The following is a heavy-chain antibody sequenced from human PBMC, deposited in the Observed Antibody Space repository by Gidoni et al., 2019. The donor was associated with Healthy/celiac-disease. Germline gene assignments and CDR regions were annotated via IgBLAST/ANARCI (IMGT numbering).Heavy chain of an antibody. Sequence: QVQLVESGGGLVKPGGSLRLYCAASGFTFSDYYRSWIRQAPGKGLEWVSYISSSSSYTNYADSVKGRFTISRDNAKNSLYLQMNSLRAEDTAVYYCARDSRDYGDYRLGNFDLWGRGTLVTVSS. D-gene: IGHD4-17*01. CDR2: ISSSSSYT. V-gene: IGHV3-11*06. J-gene: IGHJ2*01. CDR1: GFTFSDYY. CDR3: ARDSRDYGDYRLGNFDL.